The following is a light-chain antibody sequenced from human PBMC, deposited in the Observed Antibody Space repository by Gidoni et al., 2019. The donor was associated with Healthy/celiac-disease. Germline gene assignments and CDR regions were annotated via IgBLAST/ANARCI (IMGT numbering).Light chain of an antibody. Sequence: VLTQSPGTLSLSPGERATLSCRASQSVSSSYLAWYQQKPGQAPRLLIYGASSRATGIPDRFSGSGSGTDFTLTISRLEPEDFAVYYCQQYGSSPWTFGQGTKVEIK. V-gene: IGKV3-20*01. CDR1: QSVSSSY. J-gene: IGKJ1*01. CDR3: QQYGSSPWT. CDR2: GAS.